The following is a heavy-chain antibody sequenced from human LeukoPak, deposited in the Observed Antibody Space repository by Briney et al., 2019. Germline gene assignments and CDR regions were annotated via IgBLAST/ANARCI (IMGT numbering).Heavy chain of an antibody. Sequence: GGSLRLSCAASGFTFSGYALSWVRQAPGKGLEWVSAISGSGGSTYYADSVKGRFTISRDNSKNTLYLQMNSLRAEDTAVYYCAKVWLSGSYYFDYWGQGTLVTVSS. CDR1: GFTFSGYA. CDR2: ISGSGGST. V-gene: IGHV3-23*01. CDR3: AKVWLSGSYYFDY. D-gene: IGHD1-26*01. J-gene: IGHJ4*02.